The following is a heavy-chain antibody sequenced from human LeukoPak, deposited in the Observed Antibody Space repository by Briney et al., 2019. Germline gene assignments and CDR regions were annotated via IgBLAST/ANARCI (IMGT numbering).Heavy chain of an antibody. CDR3: ARERLPQDDYGDYVLTWFDR. Sequence: ASVTVSFTTSGYTFTVYYINWGRQAPGQGLEWMGCINTNSGGTNYAQNFQGRVTMTRDTSISTAYMELSSLRSYDTSMYYCARERLPQDDYGDYVLTWFDRWGQGTLVTASS. V-gene: IGHV1-2*02. CDR2: INTNSGGT. J-gene: IGHJ5*02. D-gene: IGHD4-17*01. CDR1: GYTFTVYY.